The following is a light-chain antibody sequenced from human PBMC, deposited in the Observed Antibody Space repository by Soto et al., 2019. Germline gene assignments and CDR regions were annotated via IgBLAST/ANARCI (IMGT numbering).Light chain of an antibody. CDR1: QRVSSS. V-gene: IGKV3-15*01. Sequence: EIVLTQSPATLSLSPGERATLSCRARQRVSSSLAWYQQKPGQAPRLLIYGASTRATGIPARFSGSGSGTEFTLTISSLQSEDFAVYYCQQYSIWRTFGQGTKVDIK. J-gene: IGKJ1*01. CDR3: QQYSIWRT. CDR2: GAS.